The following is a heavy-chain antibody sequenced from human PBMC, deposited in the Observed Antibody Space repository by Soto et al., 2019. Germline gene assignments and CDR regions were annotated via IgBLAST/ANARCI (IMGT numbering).Heavy chain of an antibody. J-gene: IGHJ3*02. Sequence: SETLSLTCTVSGGSISSGGYYWSWIRQHPGKGLEWIGYIYYSGSTYYNPSLKSRVTISVDTSKNQFSLKLSSVTAADTAVYYCARDSDSGNAFDIWGQGTMVTVSS. CDR3: ARDSDSGNAFDI. D-gene: IGHD1-26*01. CDR1: GGSISSGGYY. CDR2: IYYSGST. V-gene: IGHV4-31*03.